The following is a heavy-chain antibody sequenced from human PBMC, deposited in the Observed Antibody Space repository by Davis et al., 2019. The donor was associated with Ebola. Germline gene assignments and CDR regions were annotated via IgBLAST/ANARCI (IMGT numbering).Heavy chain of an antibody. CDR3: ARDSHYYDSSAYYY. V-gene: IGHV1-69*13. CDR2: IIPVFGIP. J-gene: IGHJ4*02. D-gene: IGHD3-22*01. CDR1: GGTFSSYA. Sequence: SVKVSCNASGGTFSSYAISWVRQAPGQGLDWMGGIIPVFGIPKYAQKFQGRVTITADESTSTVYMELSSLRSEDTAVYYCARDSHYYDSSAYYYWGQGTLVTVSS.